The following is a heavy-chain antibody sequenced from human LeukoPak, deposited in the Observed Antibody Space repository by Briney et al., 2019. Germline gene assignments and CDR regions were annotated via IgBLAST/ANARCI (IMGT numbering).Heavy chain of an antibody. V-gene: IGHV4-34*01. CDR2: INHSGSI. CDR1: GGSFIVYY. Sequence: SETLSLTCSVYGGSFIVYYWSLLRQPPVNALEWIGEINHSGSINHNPSLKSRVTISVDTSKNQLSLKLNSVTAADTAVYYCARGYARANYLDYWGQGTLVTVSS. CDR3: ARGYARANYLDY. J-gene: IGHJ4*02. D-gene: IGHD4-17*01.